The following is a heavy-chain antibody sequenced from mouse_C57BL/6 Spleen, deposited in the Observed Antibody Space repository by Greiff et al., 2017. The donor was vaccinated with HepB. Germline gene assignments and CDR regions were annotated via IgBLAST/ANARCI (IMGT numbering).Heavy chain of an antibody. CDR2: IYHGSGST. CDR3: ARGAYYSNYVYFDY. Sequence: VQLQQPGAELVKPGASVKMSCKASGYTFTSYWITWVKQRPGQGLEWIGDIYHGSGSTNYNEKFKSKATLTVDTSSSTAYMQLSSLTSEDSAVYYCARGAYYSNYVYFDYWGQGTTLTVSS. D-gene: IGHD2-5*01. J-gene: IGHJ2*01. CDR1: GYTFTSYW. V-gene: IGHV1-55*01.